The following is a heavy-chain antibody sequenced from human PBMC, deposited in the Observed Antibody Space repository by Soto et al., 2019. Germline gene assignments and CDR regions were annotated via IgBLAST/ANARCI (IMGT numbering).Heavy chain of an antibody. CDR1: GFTFSDSW. CDR3: VRGGSNYAS. D-gene: IGHD4-4*01. Sequence: EVQLVESGGGLVQPGGSLRLSCTASGFTFSDSWMTWVRQAPGKGREWVARIKPDESEKKYADSVKGRFSISRDNAKNSMYWQMDSLRGEDTAVYYCVRGGSNYASWGQGTLVTVSS. CDR2: IKPDESEK. J-gene: IGHJ5*02. V-gene: IGHV3-7*01.